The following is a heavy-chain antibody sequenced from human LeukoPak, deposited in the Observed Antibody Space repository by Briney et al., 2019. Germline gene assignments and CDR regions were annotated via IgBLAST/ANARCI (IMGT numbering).Heavy chain of an antibody. CDR1: GYTFTDYY. D-gene: IGHD2-2*01. CDR3: ARDELAYCSSTSCYSTIGY. CDR2: INPNSGGT. V-gene: IGHV1-2*02. J-gene: IGHJ4*02. Sequence: ASVEVSCKASGYTFTDYYFHWVRQAPGQGPEWMGWINPNSGGTNYVQKFQGRVTMTRDTSISTAYMELRSLRSDDTAVYYCARDELAYCSSTSCYSTIGYWGQGTLVTVSS.